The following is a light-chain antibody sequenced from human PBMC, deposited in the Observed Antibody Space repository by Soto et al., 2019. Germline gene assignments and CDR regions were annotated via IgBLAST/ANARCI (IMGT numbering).Light chain of an antibody. V-gene: IGKV3-15*01. CDR1: ESVSSN. Sequence: EIVMTQSPATLSVSPGESATLSCRASESVSSNLAWYQQKPGQAPRLLIYGASTRATGITARFSGSGSGTEFTLTISSLQSEDFAVYYCQHYNNWPPLTFGGGTKVEIK. CDR3: QHYNNWPPLT. J-gene: IGKJ4*01. CDR2: GAS.